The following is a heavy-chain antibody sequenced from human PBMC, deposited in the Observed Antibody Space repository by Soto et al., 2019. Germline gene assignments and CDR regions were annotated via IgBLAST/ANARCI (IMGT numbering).Heavy chain of an antibody. CDR2: IKQDGSEK. J-gene: IGHJ6*02. CDR3: ARDFVSKSSSWYSYYYYGMDV. Sequence: GGSLRLSCAASGFTFSSYWMSWVRQAPGKGLEWVANIKQDGSEKYYVDSVKGRFTISRDNAKNSLYLQMNSLRAEDTAVYYCARDFVSKSSSWYSYYYYGMDVWGQGTTVTV. D-gene: IGHD6-13*01. CDR1: GFTFSSYW. V-gene: IGHV3-7*05.